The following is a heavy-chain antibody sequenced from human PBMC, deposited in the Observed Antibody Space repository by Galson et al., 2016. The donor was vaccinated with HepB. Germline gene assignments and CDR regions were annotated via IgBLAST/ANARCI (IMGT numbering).Heavy chain of an antibody. V-gene: IGHV4-39*07. CDR1: GGSISRSSYY. J-gene: IGHJ5*02. D-gene: IGHD2-8*01. CDR3: SRAGFNVSDWFDP. Sequence: SETLSLTCSASGGSISRSSYYWGWVRQPPGKGLEWIGSIYYSGSTHYNPSLKSRVTIAVDTSKRQFSLKLSSVTAADTAVYYCSRAGFNVSDWFDPWGQGSLVTVSS. CDR2: IYYSGST.